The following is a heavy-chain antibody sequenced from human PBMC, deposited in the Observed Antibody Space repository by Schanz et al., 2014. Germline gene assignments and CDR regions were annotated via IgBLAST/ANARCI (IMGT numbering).Heavy chain of an antibody. D-gene: IGHD6-13*01. J-gene: IGHJ4*02. V-gene: IGHV1-46*03. CDR3: ARDGVDAAAGGNY. CDR1: GYTFTTYY. CDR2: INPSGGST. Sequence: QVQLLQSGAEVKKPGASMKVSCKASGYTFTTYYMLWVRQAPGQGLEWMGIINPSGGSTRYGQKFQGRITVTTDTSTSTVYLELSSLRSDDTAVYYCARDGVDAAAGGNYWGQGTLVADSS.